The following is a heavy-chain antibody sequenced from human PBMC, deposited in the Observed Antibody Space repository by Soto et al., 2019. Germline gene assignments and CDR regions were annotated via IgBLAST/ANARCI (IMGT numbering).Heavy chain of an antibody. J-gene: IGHJ4*02. CDR3: ARDKDSYVYPPLWLVDY. CDR2: ISYDGSNK. Sequence: GGSLRLSCAASGFNYNIHAMHWVRQSPGKGLEWVAVISYDGSNKYYADSVKGRFTISRDNSKNTLYLQMSGLRAEDTAMYYCARDKDSYVYPPLWLVDYWGQGSQVTGS. CDR1: GFNYNIHA. V-gene: IGHV3-30-3*01. D-gene: IGHD3-16*01.